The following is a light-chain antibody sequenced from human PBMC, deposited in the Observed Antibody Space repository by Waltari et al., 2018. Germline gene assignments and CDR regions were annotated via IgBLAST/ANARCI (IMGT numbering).Light chain of an antibody. CDR3: CSYAGSSTYV. CDR2: EGS. J-gene: IGLJ1*01. V-gene: IGLV2-23*01. CDR1: SSDVGSYNL. Sequence: QSALTQPASVSGSPGQSITISCTGTSSDVGSYNLVSWYQQHPGKAPKRMIYEGSKRPSGVSNRFSGSKSGITASLTISGLQAEDEADYYCCSYAGSSTYVFGTGTKVTVL.